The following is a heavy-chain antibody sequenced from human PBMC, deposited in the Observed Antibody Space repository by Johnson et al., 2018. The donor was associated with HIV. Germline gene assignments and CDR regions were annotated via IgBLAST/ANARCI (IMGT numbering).Heavy chain of an antibody. CDR2: IYSGGST. Sequence: MQLVESGGGLVQPGGSLRLSCAASGFTVNSNYMSWVRQAPGKGLEWVSVIYSGGSTYYADSVKGRFTISRDNSKNTLYLQMNSLRAEDTAVYYCARERLRAGAFDIWGQGTMVTVAS. V-gene: IGHV3-66*01. CDR3: ARERLRAGAFDI. CDR1: GFTVNSNY. J-gene: IGHJ3*02. D-gene: IGHD6-13*01.